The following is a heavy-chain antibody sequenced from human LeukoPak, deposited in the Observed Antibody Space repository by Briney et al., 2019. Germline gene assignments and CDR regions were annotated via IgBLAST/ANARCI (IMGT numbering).Heavy chain of an antibody. V-gene: IGHV1-2*02. CDR3: VREGNEVLTKDFDS. J-gene: IGHJ4*02. Sequence: AASVKVSCKASGFTFTGHYIHWVRQAPGQGLEWMGYINPHSGGTNSPQKFQGRVTLTMDTSISAAYMELSSLISDDTAMYYCVREGNEVLTKDFDSWGQGTLVTVSS. CDR1: GFTFTGHY. D-gene: IGHD4-23*01. CDR2: INPHSGGT.